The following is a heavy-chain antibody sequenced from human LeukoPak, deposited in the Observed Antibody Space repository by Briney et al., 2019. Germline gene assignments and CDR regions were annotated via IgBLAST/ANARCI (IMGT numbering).Heavy chain of an antibody. CDR1: GGSISSSSYY. CDR2: IYHSGST. Sequence: KPSETLSLTCTVSGGSISSSSYYWGWIRQPPGKGLEWIGSIYHSGSTYYNPSLKSRVTISVDTSKNQFSLKLSSVTAADTAVYYCAREVRYSSSAYYMDVWGKGTTVTVSS. J-gene: IGHJ6*03. CDR3: AREVRYSSSAYYMDV. D-gene: IGHD6-13*01. V-gene: IGHV4-39*07.